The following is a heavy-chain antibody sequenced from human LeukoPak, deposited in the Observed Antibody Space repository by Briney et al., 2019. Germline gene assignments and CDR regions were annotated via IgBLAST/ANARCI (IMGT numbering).Heavy chain of an antibody. V-gene: IGHV3-21*06. CDR2: ISSSSSYI. D-gene: IGHD6-25*01. J-gene: IGHJ4*02. CDR3: VRGGNVAAAHFDY. Sequence: GGSLRLSCAASGFTFSSYGMNWVRQAPGKGLEWVSSISSSSSYIYYADSVKGRFTISRDNAKNSLYLQMNSLRVEDTAVYYCVRGGNVAAAHFDYWGQGTLVTVSS. CDR1: GFTFSSYG.